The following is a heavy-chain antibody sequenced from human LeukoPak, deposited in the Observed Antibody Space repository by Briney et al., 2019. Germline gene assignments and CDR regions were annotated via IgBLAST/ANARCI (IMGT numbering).Heavy chain of an antibody. J-gene: IGHJ4*02. D-gene: IGHD3-16*01. CDR3: ARGHDYEATPYDY. CDR1: GYSFTSYW. Sequence: GESLKISCKSSGYSFTSYWIGWVRQMPGKGLEWMGIIYPGDSDIGYSPSFQGQVTISADKSISTAYLQRNSLKASDTAMYYCARGHDYEATPYDYWGQGTLVTVSS. CDR2: IYPGDSDI. V-gene: IGHV5-51*01.